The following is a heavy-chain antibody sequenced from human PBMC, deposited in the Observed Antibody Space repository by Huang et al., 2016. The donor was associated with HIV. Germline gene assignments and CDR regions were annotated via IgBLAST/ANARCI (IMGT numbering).Heavy chain of an antibody. Sequence: EVHLVESGGGLVQPGRSLRLSCGASGFPFDDFSMHWVRQRAGKGLEYVSGITGDSDRVFYAASVKGRFTISRDNAKNSLYLQMNSLRVEDTALYYCAHLPEPSSPWTDYWGQGTLVTVSS. CDR2: ITGDSDRV. J-gene: IGHJ4*02. D-gene: IGHD1-1*01. CDR3: AHLPEPSSPWTDY. V-gene: IGHV3-9*01. CDR1: GFPFDDFS.